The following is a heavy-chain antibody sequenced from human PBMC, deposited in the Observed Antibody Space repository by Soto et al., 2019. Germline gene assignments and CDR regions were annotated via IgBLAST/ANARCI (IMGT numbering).Heavy chain of an antibody. CDR2: VHISGHS. CDR3: ARVRQGCSANNCYFDH. J-gene: IGHJ4*03. CDR1: GGSVRAPDW. Sequence: SETLSLTCTLSGGSVRAPDWWNWVRQSPYKGLEWIAEVHISGHSNYNPSLRSRVSVSIDSSKNQFYLNLNSVTAADTAIYYCARVRQGCSANNCYFDHWGQGTQVTVSS. D-gene: IGHD1-1*01. V-gene: IGHV4-4*02.